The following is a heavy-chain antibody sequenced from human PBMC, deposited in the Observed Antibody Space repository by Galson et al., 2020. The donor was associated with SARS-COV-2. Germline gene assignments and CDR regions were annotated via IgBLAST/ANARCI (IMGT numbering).Heavy chain of an antibody. CDR2: ISHSGGT. CDR3: ARLHYGEYAPEAFDI. CDR1: GNSISSGSYS. V-gene: IGHV4-30-2*01. J-gene: IGHJ3*02. D-gene: IGHD4-17*01. Sequence: SETLSLTCAVSGNSISSGSYSWNWIRQPPGKCLEWTGYISHSGGTYYNPSLKSRVTISGDRSKNQFSLRLSSVTAADTAVYYCARLHYGEYAPEAFDIWGPGTRVTVAS.